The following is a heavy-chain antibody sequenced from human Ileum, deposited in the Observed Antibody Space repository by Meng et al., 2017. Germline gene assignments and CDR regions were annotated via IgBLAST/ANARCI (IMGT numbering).Heavy chain of an antibody. Sequence: QVQLQESGPGLVKPSLSLSLTCTVSGGSFSIDHYYWTWIRQTPGKGLEWIGLTYYNGSPFYNPSLRSRVTISVDTSKDQFSPKLTSVTAADTAVYYCARERRHYYGSGSFDYWGQGILVTVSS. CDR2: TYYNGSP. CDR3: ARERRHYYGSGSFDY. J-gene: IGHJ4*02. D-gene: IGHD3-10*01. V-gene: IGHV4-30-4*01. CDR1: GGSFSIDHYY.